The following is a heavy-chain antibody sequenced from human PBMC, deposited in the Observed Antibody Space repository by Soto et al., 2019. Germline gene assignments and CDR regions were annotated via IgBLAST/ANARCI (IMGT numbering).Heavy chain of an antibody. CDR1: SAPVSSTTYT. Sequence: SETLSLTCTVSSAPVSSTTYTWGWIRQPPGKGLEWVASVYYGGRSYYNPTLNSRVTISVDTSKNQFSLKLGSVTAADTAVYYCARVRNGYYHDSSGYSIFAYWAQGTLVTVS. V-gene: IGHV4-39*07. CDR3: ARVRNGYYHDSSGYSIFAY. D-gene: IGHD3-22*01. CDR2: VYYGGRS. J-gene: IGHJ4*02.